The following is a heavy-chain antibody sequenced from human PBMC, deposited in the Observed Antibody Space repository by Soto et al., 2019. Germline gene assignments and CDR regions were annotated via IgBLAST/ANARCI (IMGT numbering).Heavy chain of an antibody. CDR1: GFTFSSYG. V-gene: IGHV3-33*01. Sequence: GGSLRLSCAASGFTFSSYGMHWVRQAPGKGLEWVAVIWYDGSNKYYADSVKGRFTISRDNSKNTLYLQMNSLRAEDTAVYYCARDPPSLRLGSGSYYIGGMDVWGQGTTVTVSS. CDR3: ARDPPSLRLGSGSYYIGGMDV. CDR2: IWYDGSNK. J-gene: IGHJ6*02. D-gene: IGHD3-10*01.